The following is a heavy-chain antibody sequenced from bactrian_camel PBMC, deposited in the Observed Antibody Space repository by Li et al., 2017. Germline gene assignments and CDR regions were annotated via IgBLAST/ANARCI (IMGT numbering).Heavy chain of an antibody. V-gene: IGHV3S63*01. D-gene: IGHD1*01. CDR3: AADVRWGCVTLRHEYSY. Sequence: VQLVESGGGSVQTGGSLKLSCASSGRVAKNSMGWFRQVPGKEREGVAAIHRSNTRSYYVESVKGRFIISKDNADNTLYLQMNSLKPEDTAMYYCAADVRWGCVTLRHEYSYWGQGTQVTVS. CDR2: IHRSNTRS. J-gene: IGHJ4*01. CDR1: GRVAKNS.